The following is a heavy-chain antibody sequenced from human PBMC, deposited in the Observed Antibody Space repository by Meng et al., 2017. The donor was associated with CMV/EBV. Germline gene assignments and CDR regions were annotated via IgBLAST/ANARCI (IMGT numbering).Heavy chain of an antibody. D-gene: IGHD2-2*01. CDR2: IIPILGIA. CDR3: ARDDCSSTSCYREDWFDP. J-gene: IGHJ5*02. Sequence: TISRYTISWVRQAPGQGLEWMGRIIPILGIANYAQKFQGRVTITADKSTSTAYMELSSLRSEDTAVYYCARDDCSSTSCYREDWFDPWGQGTLVTVSS. CDR1: TISRYT. V-gene: IGHV1-69*04.